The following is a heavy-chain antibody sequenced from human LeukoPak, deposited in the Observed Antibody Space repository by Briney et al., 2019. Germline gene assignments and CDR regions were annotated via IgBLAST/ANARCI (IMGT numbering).Heavy chain of an antibody. J-gene: IGHJ4*02. CDR2: IYTSGST. V-gene: IGHV4-61*02. D-gene: IGHD6-6*01. CDR3: ARVAPGSSSLVDY. Sequence: PSETLSLTCTVSGGSISSGSYYWSWIRQPAGKGLEWIGRIYTSGSTNYNPSLKSRVTISVDTSKNQFSLKLSSVTAADTAVYYCARVAPGSSSLVDYWGQGTLVTVSS. CDR1: GGSISSGSYY.